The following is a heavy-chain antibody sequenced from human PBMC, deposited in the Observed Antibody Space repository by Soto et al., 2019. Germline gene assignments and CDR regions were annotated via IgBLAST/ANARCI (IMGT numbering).Heavy chain of an antibody. V-gene: IGHV1-69*02. CDR3: ARGGYYYDSSGYYPYYYYGMDV. Sequence: QVQLVQSGAEVKKPGSSVKVSCKASGGTFSSYTISWVRQAPGQGLEWMGRIIPILGIANYAQKFQGRVTITADKSTSTAYMELRSLRSEATAVYYCARGGYYYDSSGYYPYYYYGMDVWGQGTTVTVSS. D-gene: IGHD3-22*01. J-gene: IGHJ6*02. CDR1: GGTFSSYT. CDR2: IIPILGIA.